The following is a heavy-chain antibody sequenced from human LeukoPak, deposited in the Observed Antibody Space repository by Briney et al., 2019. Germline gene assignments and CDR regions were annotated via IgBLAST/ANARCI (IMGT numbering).Heavy chain of an antibody. J-gene: IGHJ3*02. CDR2: ISIESDGTKT. V-gene: IGHV3-74*01. Sequence: GSLRLSCAASGFAFSNYWTHWVRQAPGKGLEWVSRISIESDGTKTSYADSVEGRFTISRDNAKNTVSLQMNSLRDEDTAIYYCARGGSGCFDIWGQGTMVTVSS. CDR1: GFAFSNYW. D-gene: IGHD1-26*01. CDR3: ARGGSGCFDI.